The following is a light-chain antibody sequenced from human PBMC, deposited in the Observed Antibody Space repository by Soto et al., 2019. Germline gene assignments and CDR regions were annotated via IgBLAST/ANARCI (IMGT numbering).Light chain of an antibody. CDR3: SSFAGNNNPWV. J-gene: IGLJ3*02. CDR2: LNSDGSH. Sequence: QPVLTQSPSASASLGASVKLTCTLSSGHSSYAIAWHQQQPEKGPRYLMKLNSDGSHSKGDGIPDRFSGSSSGAERYLTISSLQSEDEADYYCSSFAGNNNPWVFGGGTKLTVL. CDR1: SGHSSYA. V-gene: IGLV4-69*01.